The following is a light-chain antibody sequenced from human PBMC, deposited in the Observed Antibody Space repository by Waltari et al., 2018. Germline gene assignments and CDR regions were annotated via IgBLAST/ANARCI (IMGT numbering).Light chain of an antibody. CDR2: RAS. CDR1: QSITNW. Sequence: DIQMTQSPSTLSPSVGDRVTITCRASQSITNWLAWYQQKPGKAPKLLIYRASNLESGVPSRFSGSGSGTEFTLTISSLQPDDFATYYCQQYDNYWTFGQGTKVEIK. J-gene: IGKJ1*01. CDR3: QQYDNYWT. V-gene: IGKV1-5*03.